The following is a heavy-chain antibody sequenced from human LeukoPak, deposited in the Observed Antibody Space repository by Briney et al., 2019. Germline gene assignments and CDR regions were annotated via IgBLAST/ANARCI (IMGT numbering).Heavy chain of an antibody. CDR1: GFTFVSYG. D-gene: IGHD6-19*01. Sequence: GGSLRLSCAASGFTFVSYGMHWVRQAPGKGLEWVSFIRYDGSNKYYADSVKGRFTISRDNSKNTLYLQMNSLRAEDTAVYYCAKEIAVDGMRGLDYWGQGTLVTVSS. J-gene: IGHJ4*02. CDR3: AKEIAVDGMRGLDY. V-gene: IGHV3-30*02. CDR2: IRYDGSNK.